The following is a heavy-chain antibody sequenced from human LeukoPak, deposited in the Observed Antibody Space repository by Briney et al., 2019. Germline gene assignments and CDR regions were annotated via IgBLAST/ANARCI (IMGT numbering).Heavy chain of an antibody. CDR3: ARDAPTNGVWYSGFDY. CDR2: ITSSSSTL. Sequence: AGGSLRLSCAASGFTLSTYSMNRVRQAPGKGLEWVSYITSSSSTLYYADSVKGRFTISRDNAKNSLYLQMNSLRVEDTAVYYCARDAPTNGVWYSGFDYWGQGTLVTVSS. D-gene: IGHD2-8*01. V-gene: IGHV3-48*01. CDR1: GFTLSTYS. J-gene: IGHJ4*02.